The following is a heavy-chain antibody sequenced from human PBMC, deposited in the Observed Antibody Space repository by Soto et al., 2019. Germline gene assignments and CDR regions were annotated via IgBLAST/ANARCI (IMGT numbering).Heavy chain of an antibody. V-gene: IGHV3-66*01. CDR2: IYSGGST. CDR1: GFTFSRYW. D-gene: IGHD5-12*01. CDR3: AREDGYNSY. Sequence: EVQLVESGGGLVQPGGSLRLSCAASGFTFSRYWMHWIRQAPGKGLVWVSVIYSGGSTYYADSVKGRFTISRDNSKNTLYLQMNSLRAEDTAVYYCAREDGYNSYWGQGTLVTVSS. J-gene: IGHJ4*02.